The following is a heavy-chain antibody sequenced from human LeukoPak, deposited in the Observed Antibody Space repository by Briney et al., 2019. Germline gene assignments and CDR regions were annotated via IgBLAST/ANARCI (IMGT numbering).Heavy chain of an antibody. V-gene: IGHV3-23*01. Sequence: GASLRLSCAASGFTFSSYAMSWVRQAPGKGLEWVSAISGSGGSTYYADSVKGRFTISRDNSKNTLYLQMTSLRAEDTAVSYCPKGHYTRRDGDFDYWGQGTLVTVSS. CDR3: PKGHYTRRDGDFDY. D-gene: IGHD5-24*01. J-gene: IGHJ4*02. CDR1: GFTFSSYA. CDR2: ISGSGGST.